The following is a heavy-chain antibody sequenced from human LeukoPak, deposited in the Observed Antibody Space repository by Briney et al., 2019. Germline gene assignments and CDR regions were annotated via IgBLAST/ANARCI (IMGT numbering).Heavy chain of an antibody. J-gene: IGHJ3*02. CDR1: GFTFSDYY. CDR3: ASSREAEDAFDI. Sequence: GGSLRLSCAASGFTFSDYYMSWIRQAPGKGLEWVSYISSSGSTIYYADSVKGRFTIFRDNAKNSLYLQINSLRAEAPAVYYCASSREAEDAFDIWGQGTMVTVSS. CDR2: ISSSGSTI. V-gene: IGHV3-11*04. D-gene: IGHD6-13*01.